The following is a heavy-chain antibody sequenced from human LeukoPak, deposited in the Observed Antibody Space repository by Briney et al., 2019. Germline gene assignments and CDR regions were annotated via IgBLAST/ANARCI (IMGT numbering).Heavy chain of an antibody. Sequence: SETLSLTCAVYGGSFSGYFWTWIRQPPGKGLEWIGEINNSGNTNYNPSLKSRVAISVDTSKDQFSLKLSSVIAADTAMYYCARSKDGSGFAAYWGEGTQVTVSS. D-gene: IGHD3-22*01. J-gene: IGHJ4*02. CDR2: INNSGNT. CDR3: ARSKDGSGFAAY. V-gene: IGHV4-34*01. CDR1: GGSFSGYF.